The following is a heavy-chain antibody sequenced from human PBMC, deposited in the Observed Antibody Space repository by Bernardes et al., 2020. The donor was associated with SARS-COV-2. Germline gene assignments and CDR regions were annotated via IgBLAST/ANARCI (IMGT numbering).Heavy chain of an antibody. CDR2: IKRNGGNT. CDR3: VRGFYDGPFDN. V-gene: IGHV3-20*04. J-gene: IGHJ4*02. Sequence: GGSLRLSCAASGFKFDDYGMSWVRQTPKKGLEWVYGIKRNGGNTAYADFVQGRFAISRDNAKNSLYLQMNSLRAEDTALYYCVRGFYDGPFDNWGQGTLVTVSS. CDR1: GFKFDDYG. D-gene: IGHD3-3*01.